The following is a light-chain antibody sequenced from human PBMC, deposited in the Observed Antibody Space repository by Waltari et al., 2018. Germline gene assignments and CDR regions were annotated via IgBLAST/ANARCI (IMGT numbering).Light chain of an antibody. CDR1: SSDVGGYNY. J-gene: IGLJ1*01. Sequence: QSALTQPASVSGSPGQSITISCSGTSSDVGGYNYVSWYQPHTGKAPKLVIYDVSSRPSGVSHRYSGSKSGNTASLTISGLQGEDEADYYCSSYTSSGTSSNTRVFGTGTTVTVL. CDR2: DVS. V-gene: IGLV2-14*03. CDR3: SSYTSSGTSSNTRV.